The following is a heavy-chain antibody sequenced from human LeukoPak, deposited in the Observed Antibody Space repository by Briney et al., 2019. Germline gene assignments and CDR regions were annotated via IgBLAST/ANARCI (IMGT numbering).Heavy chain of an antibody. CDR1: GYSFTSGHY. Sequence: SETLSLTCSVSGYSFTSGHYWGWIRQPPGKGLEWIANICHTGSAHYNPSLKSRVTISVDTSKNQFSLKLSSVTAADTAVYYCARQKLTRGSGSYYTNWFDPWGQGTLVTVSS. CDR2: ICHTGSA. D-gene: IGHD3-10*01. V-gene: IGHV4-38-2*01. CDR3: ARQKLTRGSGSYYTNWFDP. J-gene: IGHJ5*02.